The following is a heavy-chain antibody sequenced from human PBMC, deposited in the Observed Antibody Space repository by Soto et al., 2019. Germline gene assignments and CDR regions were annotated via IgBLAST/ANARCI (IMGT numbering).Heavy chain of an antibody. CDR3: ARSPLRYYYDSSGYYSPSYYFDY. D-gene: IGHD3-22*01. CDR1: GGTFSSYA. Sequence: QVQLVQSGAEVKKPGSSVKVSCKASGGTFSSYAISWVRQAPGQGLEWMGGIIPIFGTANYAQKFQGRGTITADESTSTAYRELSSLSSEDTAVYYCARSPLRYYYDSSGYYSPSYYFDYWGQGTLVTVSS. J-gene: IGHJ4*02. CDR2: IIPIFGTA. V-gene: IGHV1-69*01.